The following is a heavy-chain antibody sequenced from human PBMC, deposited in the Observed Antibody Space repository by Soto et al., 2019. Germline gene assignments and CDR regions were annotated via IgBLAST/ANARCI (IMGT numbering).Heavy chain of an antibody. D-gene: IGHD3-22*01. Sequence: SGPTLVNPTQTLTLTCTFSGFSLSTSGVGVGWIRQPPGKAPEWLAIIYWDDDKRYSPFLKSGLTITKDTSKNQVVLTMTNVDPVDTATYYCARAFYYYDSSGYPDGYFDYWGQGTLVTVSS. CDR2: IYWDDDK. V-gene: IGHV2-5*02. CDR1: GFSLSTSGVG. J-gene: IGHJ4*02. CDR3: ARAFYYYDSSGYPDGYFDY.